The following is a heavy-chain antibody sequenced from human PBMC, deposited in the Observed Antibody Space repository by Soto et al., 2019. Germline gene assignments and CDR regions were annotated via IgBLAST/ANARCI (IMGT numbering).Heavy chain of an antibody. CDR1: GGSVSSGSYY. CDR3: ARMGYYGSGSDDYDGMDV. CDR2: IYYSGST. D-gene: IGHD3-10*01. V-gene: IGHV4-61*01. J-gene: IGHJ6*02. Sequence: QVQLQESGPGLVKPSETLSLTCTVSGGSVSSGSYYWSWIRQPPGKGLEWIGYIYYSGSTNYNPSLKSRVTISVDTSKNQFSLKLSSVTAADTAVYYCARMGYYGSGSDDYDGMDVWGQGTTVTVSS.